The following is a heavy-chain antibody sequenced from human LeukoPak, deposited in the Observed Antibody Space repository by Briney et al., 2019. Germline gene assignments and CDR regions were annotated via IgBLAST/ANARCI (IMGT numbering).Heavy chain of an antibody. CDR3: AKESGKFDY. CDR2: ISADGGST. J-gene: IGHJ4*02. CDR1: GLTFHDYA. V-gene: IGHV3-43*02. Sequence: GRSLRLSCVASGLTFHDYAMHWVRQAPGKGLEWVSLISADGGSTFYADSVRGRFSISRDNSKNSLYLQMNSLRTEDTAMYCCAKESGKFDYWGQGTLVAVSS.